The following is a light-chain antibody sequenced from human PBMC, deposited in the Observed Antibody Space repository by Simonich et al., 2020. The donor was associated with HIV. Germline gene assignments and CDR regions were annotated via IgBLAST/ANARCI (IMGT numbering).Light chain of an antibody. CDR3: AAWDDSLNGPWV. J-gene: IGLJ3*02. CDR1: SSNIGRNT. Sequence: QSVLTQPPSASGTPGQRVTISCSGSSSNIGRNTVNWYQQLPGTAPKLLIYRNNQRPSGVPDRCSGSKSGTSASLAISGLQSEDEADYYCAAWDDSLNGPWVFGGGTKLTVL. CDR2: RNN. V-gene: IGLV1-44*01.